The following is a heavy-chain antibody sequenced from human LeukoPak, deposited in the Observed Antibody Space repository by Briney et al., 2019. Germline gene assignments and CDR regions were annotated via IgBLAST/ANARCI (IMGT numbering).Heavy chain of an antibody. V-gene: IGHV3-23*01. J-gene: IGHJ6*02. CDR1: RFTFSDYA. D-gene: IGHD2-15*01. CDR3: AKGVGCSGGTCYSGHGMDV. CDR2: LSGSGANT. Sequence: GGSLRLSCAASRFTFSDYAMSWVRQAPGKGLEWVSALSGSGANTYYADSVKGRFIISRDNSKNTLYLQVNSLRAEDTAVYYCAKGVGCSGGTCYSGHGMDVRGQGTTVTVSS.